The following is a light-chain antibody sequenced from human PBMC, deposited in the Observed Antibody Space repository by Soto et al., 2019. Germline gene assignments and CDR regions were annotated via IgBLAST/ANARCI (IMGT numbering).Light chain of an antibody. Sequence: AIRMTQSPSSLSASTGDRVTITCRASQGISSYLAWYQQKPGKAPKLLIYAASTLQSGVPSRFSGSGSGTDFTLTISCLQSEDFATYYCQQYYSYPLFGGGTKLDIK. CDR1: QGISSY. V-gene: IGKV1-8*01. J-gene: IGKJ4*01. CDR3: QQYYSYPL. CDR2: AAS.